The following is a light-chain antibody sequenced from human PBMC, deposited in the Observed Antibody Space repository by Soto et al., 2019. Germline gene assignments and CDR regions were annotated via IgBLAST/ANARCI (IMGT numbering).Light chain of an antibody. CDR2: DVG. CDR3: SSFTTSNTDV. V-gene: IGLV2-14*03. J-gene: IGLJ1*01. Sequence: QSALTQPASVSGSPGQSITISCTGTNSDIGAFDYVSWYQQHPGQVPKLIIRDVGDRPSGVSDRFSGSKSGNTASLTISGLQTEDEADYYCSSFTTSNTDVFGTGTKLTVL. CDR1: NSDIGAFDY.